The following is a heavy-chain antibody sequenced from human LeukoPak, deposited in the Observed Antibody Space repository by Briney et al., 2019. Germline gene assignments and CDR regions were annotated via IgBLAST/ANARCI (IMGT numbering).Heavy chain of an antibody. CDR2: INHSGST. Sequence: SETLSLTCAVYGGSFSGYYWSWIRQPPGKGLEWIGEINHSGSTNYNPSLKSRVTISVDTSKNQFSLKLSSVTAADTAVYYCARGGYGTLGYYYYYGMDVWGQGTTVTVSS. V-gene: IGHV4-34*01. CDR1: GGSFSGYY. J-gene: IGHJ6*02. CDR3: ARGGYGTLGYYYYYGMDV. D-gene: IGHD4-17*01.